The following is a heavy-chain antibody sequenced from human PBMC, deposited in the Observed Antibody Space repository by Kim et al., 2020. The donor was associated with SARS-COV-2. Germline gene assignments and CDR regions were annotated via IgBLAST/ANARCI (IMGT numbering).Heavy chain of an antibody. J-gene: IGHJ4*02. V-gene: IGHV3-7*01. CDR2: IKEDGHEK. CDR1: GFTFSTCW. CDR3: AAASRAPFDY. Sequence: GGSLRLSCVASGFTFSTCWMNWVRQVPGKGLEWVANIKEDGHEKYYVDSVKGRFTISRDNAKKSLYLQMNSLRVEDTAVYYCAAASRAPFDYWGQGILVPSPQ.